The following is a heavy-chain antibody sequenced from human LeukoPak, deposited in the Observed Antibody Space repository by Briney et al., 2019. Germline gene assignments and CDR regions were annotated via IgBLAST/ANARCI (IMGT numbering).Heavy chain of an antibody. Sequence: PGGSLRLSCAASGFTVSSNYMSWIRQAPGKGLEWVSVIYSGGSTYYADSVKGRFTISRDNSKNTLYLQMNSLRAEDTAVYYCAKLLPTGPLDYWGQGTLVTVSS. CDR1: GFTVSSNY. CDR3: AKLLPTGPLDY. V-gene: IGHV3-53*01. CDR2: IYSGGST. D-gene: IGHD2-8*02. J-gene: IGHJ4*02.